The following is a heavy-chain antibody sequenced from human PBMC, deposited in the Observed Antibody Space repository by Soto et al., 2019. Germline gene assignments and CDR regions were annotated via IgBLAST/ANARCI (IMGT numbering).Heavy chain of an antibody. CDR1: GFSLSTSGVG. J-gene: IGHJ4*02. Sequence: QITLKESGPPLVKSTQTLTLTCTFSGFSLSTSGVGVGWIRQPPGKALEWLALIYWDDDNRYSPSLKSRLTVTKDTSKNQVVLTVTNMDPVDTATYFCAHTKNGLPLLYDSWGQGILVTVSS. CDR3: AHTKNGLPLLYDS. CDR2: IYWDDDN. V-gene: IGHV2-5*02.